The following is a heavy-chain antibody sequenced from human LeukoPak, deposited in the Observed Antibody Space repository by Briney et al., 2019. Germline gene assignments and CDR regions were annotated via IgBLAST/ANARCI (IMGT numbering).Heavy chain of an antibody. V-gene: IGHV4-59*01. CDR3: ARWPGRGRIDY. CDR1: GGSFSGYY. Sequence: PSETLSLTCAVYGGSFSGYYWSWIRQPPGKGLEWIGYIYYSGSTNYNPSLKSRVTISVDTSKNQFSLKLSSVTAADTAVYYCARWPGRGRIDYWGQGTLVTVSS. D-gene: IGHD3/OR15-3a*01. J-gene: IGHJ4*02. CDR2: IYYSGST.